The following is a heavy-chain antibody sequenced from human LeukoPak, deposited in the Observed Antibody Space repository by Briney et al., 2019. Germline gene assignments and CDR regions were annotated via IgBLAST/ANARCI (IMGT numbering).Heavy chain of an antibody. D-gene: IGHD5-18*01. V-gene: IGHV4-61*01. CDR2: KYYSGST. CDR3: ARGRSYGFDFDS. CDR1: GVSINTCCYY. J-gene: IGHJ4*02. Sequence: TPSETLSLTCDVSGVSINTCCYYWTWIRQPPGKGLEWIGYKYYSGSTRYNSSLRSRLTTSLDSSKNQSSLRLTSVTAADTAVYYCARGRSYGFDFDSWGPGTLVIVSS.